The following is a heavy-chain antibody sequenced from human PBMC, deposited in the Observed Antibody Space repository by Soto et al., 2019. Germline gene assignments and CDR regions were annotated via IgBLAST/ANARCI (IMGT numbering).Heavy chain of an antibody. D-gene: IGHD3-10*01. J-gene: IGHJ4*02. Sequence: GASVKVSCKASGYTFTSYAMHWVRQAPGQRLEWMGWINAGNGNTKYSQKFQGRVTITRDTSASTAYMELSSLRSEDTAVYYCGRGGGRFGELYYFDYWGQGTLVTLSS. CDR3: GRGGGRFGELYYFDY. CDR2: INAGNGNT. CDR1: GYTFTSYA. V-gene: IGHV1-3*01.